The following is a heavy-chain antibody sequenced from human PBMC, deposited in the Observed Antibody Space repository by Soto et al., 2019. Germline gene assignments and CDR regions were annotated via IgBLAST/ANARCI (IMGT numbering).Heavy chain of an antibody. CDR3: ASKLTFGSSSDY. Sequence: GGSLRLSCAASGFTFSNYAMNWVRQAPGKGLEWVSTIGGSGAPTYYADSVRGRFTISRDNSKNTLYLQMNSLRDEDTAVYFCASKLTFGSSSDYWGQGTLVTVSS. CDR2: IGGSGAPT. J-gene: IGHJ4*02. V-gene: IGHV3-23*01. CDR1: GFTFSNYA. D-gene: IGHD3-10*01.